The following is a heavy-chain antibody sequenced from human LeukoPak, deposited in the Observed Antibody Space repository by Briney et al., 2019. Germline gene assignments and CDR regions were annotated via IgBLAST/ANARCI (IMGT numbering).Heavy chain of an antibody. J-gene: IGHJ4*02. Sequence: QPGGSLRLSCAASGFTFSAHWMSWVRQAPGEGLEWVANIKQDESEKSYVDSVKGRFTISRDSAKKSLYLQMNSLKTEDTAVYYCTRLRRFYDSSGYSDWGQGTLVTVSS. V-gene: IGHV3-7*03. CDR1: GFTFSAHW. CDR2: IKQDESEK. D-gene: IGHD3-22*01. CDR3: TRLRRFYDSSGYSD.